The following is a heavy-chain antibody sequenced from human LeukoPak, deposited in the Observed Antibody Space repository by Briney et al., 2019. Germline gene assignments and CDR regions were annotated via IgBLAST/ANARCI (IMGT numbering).Heavy chain of an antibody. V-gene: IGHV4-59*08. J-gene: IGHJ3*02. CDR2: IYYSGST. D-gene: IGHD4-17*01. CDR3: ARHDWASYGDYVGYAFDI. CDR1: GGSISSYY. Sequence: PSETLSLTCTVSGGSISSYYWSWIRQPPGKGLEWIGYIYYSGSTNYNPSLKSRVTISVDTSKNQFSLKLSSVTAADTAVYYCARHDWASYGDYVGYAFDIWGQGTMVTVSS.